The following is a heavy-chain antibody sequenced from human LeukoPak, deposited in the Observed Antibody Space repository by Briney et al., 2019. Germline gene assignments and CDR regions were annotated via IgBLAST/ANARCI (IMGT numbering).Heavy chain of an antibody. D-gene: IGHD2-15*01. V-gene: IGHV3-23*01. J-gene: IGHJ4*02. CDR3: AKDPVGGKEYYFDY. Sequence: GGPLRLSCAASGLTFSSYAMSWVRQAPGKGLEWVSAISGSGGSTYYADSVKGRFTISRDNSKNTLYLQMNSLRAEDTAVYYCAKDPVGGKEYYFDYWGQGTLVTVSS. CDR2: ISGSGGST. CDR1: GLTFSSYA.